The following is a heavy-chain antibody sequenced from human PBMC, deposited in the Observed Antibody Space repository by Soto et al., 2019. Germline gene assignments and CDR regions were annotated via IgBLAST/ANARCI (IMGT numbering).Heavy chain of an antibody. CDR1: GASISIGGYF. J-gene: IGHJ6*02. V-gene: IGHV4-31*03. D-gene: IGHD3-10*01. CDR3: ATDEYFGSEIDFHYYAMDV. CDR2: IYYNGST. Sequence: PSETLSLTCTVSGASISIGGYFWSWIRQHPGKGLEWIGHIYYNGSTYYNPSLKSRLTISVDTSKNEFSLRLTSVTAADTAVYFCATDEYFGSEIDFHYYAMDVWGQGTTVTVSS.